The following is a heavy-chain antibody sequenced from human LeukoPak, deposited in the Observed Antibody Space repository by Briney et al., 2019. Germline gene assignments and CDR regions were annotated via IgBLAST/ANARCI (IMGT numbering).Heavy chain of an antibody. CDR2: INPNSGGT. V-gene: IGHV1-2*06. CDR3: ARDQGDRDYYYYGMDV. D-gene: IGHD3-10*01. Sequence: ASVKVSCKASGYTFTGYYMHWVRQAPGQGLEWMGRINPNSGGTNYAQKFQGRVTMTRDTSISTAYMELSRLRSDDTAVYYCARDQGDRDYYYYGMDVWSQGTTVTVSS. CDR1: GYTFTGYY. J-gene: IGHJ6*02.